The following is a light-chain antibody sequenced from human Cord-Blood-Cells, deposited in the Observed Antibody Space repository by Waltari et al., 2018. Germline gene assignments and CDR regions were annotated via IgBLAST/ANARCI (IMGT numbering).Light chain of an antibody. CDR2: WAS. CDR3: QQYYSTPYT. J-gene: IGKJ2*01. Sequence: IVMTQSPASLAVSLGEGATINCKSSRSVLYSSNNKNYLAWYQQKPGQPPKLLIYWASTRESGVPDRFSGSGSGTDFTLTISSLQAEDVAVYYCQQYYSTPYTFGQGTKLEIK. V-gene: IGKV4-1*01. CDR1: RSVLYSSNNKNY.